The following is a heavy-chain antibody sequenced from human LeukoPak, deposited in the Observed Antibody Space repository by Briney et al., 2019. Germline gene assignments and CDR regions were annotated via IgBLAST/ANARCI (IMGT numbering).Heavy chain of an antibody. CDR1: GGSFSGYH. J-gene: IGHJ4*02. CDR2: INHSGSA. Sequence: SETLPLTCAVYGGSFSGYHWSWIRQPPGKGLEWIGEINHSGSANYNPSLKSRVTISVDTSKNQFSLKLSSVTAADTAVYYCATSLSSSSWEYYFDYWGQGTLVTVSS. CDR3: ATSLSSSSWEYYFDY. V-gene: IGHV4-34*01. D-gene: IGHD6-13*01.